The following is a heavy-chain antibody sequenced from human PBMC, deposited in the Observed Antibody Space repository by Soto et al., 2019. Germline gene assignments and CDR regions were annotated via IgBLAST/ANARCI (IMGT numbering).Heavy chain of an antibody. CDR1: GGSISSYY. V-gene: IGHV4-59*08. J-gene: IGHJ4*02. CDR2: IYYSGST. Sequence: SETLSLTCTVSGGSISSYYWSWIRQPPGKGLEWIGYIYYSGSTNYNPSLKSRVTISVDTSKNQFSLKLSSVTAADTAVYYCARRYFDYWGQGTLVTVSS. CDR3: ARRYFDY.